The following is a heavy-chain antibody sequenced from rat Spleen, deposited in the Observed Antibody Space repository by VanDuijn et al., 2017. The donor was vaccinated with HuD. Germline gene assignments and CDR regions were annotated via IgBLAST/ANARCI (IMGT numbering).Heavy chain of an antibody. D-gene: IGHD4-1*01. Sequence: EVQVLESGGGLVQPGNSLKLSCATSGFTFSTAWMYWYRQFPEKRLEWVARIKAKSNNYATDYTESVKGRFTISRDDSKSSIYLQMNNLKEEDTAIYYCAWWEAADTGFDYWGQGVMVTVSS. CDR1: GFTFSTAW. J-gene: IGHJ2*01. CDR3: AWWEAADTGFDY. V-gene: IGHV6-6*01. CDR2: IKAKSNNYAT.